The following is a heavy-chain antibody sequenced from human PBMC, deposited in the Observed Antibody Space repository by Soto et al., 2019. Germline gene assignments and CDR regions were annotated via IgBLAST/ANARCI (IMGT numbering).Heavy chain of an antibody. CDR3: ARVFGDDFWSGYPTYYFDY. V-gene: IGHV4-31*03. D-gene: IGHD3-3*01. CDR1: GGSISSGGYY. J-gene: IGHJ4*02. CDR2: IYYSGST. Sequence: SETLSLTCTVSGGSISSGGYYWSWIRQHPGKGLEWIGYIYYSGSTYYNKSLKSRVNISVDTSKKQLSMKLSSVTAADTAVYYCARVFGDDFWSGYPTYYFDYWGQGTLVTVSS.